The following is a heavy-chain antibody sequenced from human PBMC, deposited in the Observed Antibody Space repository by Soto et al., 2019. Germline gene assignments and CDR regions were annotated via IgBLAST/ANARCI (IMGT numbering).Heavy chain of an antibody. D-gene: IGHD2-8*02. Sequence: QVQLAQSGAEVKKPGASVKVSGKASGYTLTGYFIHWVRDVPGQGLEYLGWINTNTVGTDYAQKFQGRVTMTRDTSISTVFLDLKRLTSDDTSVYYCAILASWAARDWFYPCGKGTLVTVAA. CDR3: AILASWAARDWFYP. J-gene: IGHJ5*02. CDR2: INTNTVGT. CDR1: GYTLTGYF. V-gene: IGHV1-2*02.